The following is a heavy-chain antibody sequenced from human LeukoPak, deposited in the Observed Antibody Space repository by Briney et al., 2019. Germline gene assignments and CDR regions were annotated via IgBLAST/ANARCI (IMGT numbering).Heavy chain of an antibody. CDR1: GYTFTSYD. J-gene: IGHJ5*02. CDR2: IIPIFGTA. D-gene: IGHD3-3*01. CDR3: ARASLGITIFGGGFWFDP. V-gene: IGHV1-69*05. Sequence: ASVEVSCKASGYTFTSYDINWVRQAPGQGLEWMGGIIPIFGTANYAQKFQGRVTITTDESTSTAYMELSSLRSEDTAVYYCARASLGITIFGGGFWFDPWGQGTLVTVSS.